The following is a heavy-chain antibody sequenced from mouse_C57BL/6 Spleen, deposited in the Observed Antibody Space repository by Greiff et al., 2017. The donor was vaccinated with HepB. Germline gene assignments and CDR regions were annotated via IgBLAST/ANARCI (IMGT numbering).Heavy chain of an antibody. CDR2: INPNNGGT. Sequence: VQLKQSGPELVKPGASVKMSCKASGYTFTDYNMHWVKQSHGKSLEWIGYINPNNGGTSYNQKFKGKATLTVNKSSSTAYMELRSLTSEDSAVYYCARSEAYYSNHFAYWGQGTLVTVSA. D-gene: IGHD2-5*01. V-gene: IGHV1-22*01. CDR3: ARSEAYYSNHFAY. CDR1: GYTFTDYN. J-gene: IGHJ3*01.